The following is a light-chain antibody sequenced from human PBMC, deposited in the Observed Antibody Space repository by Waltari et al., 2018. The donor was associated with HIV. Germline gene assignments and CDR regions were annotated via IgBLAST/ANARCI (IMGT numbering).Light chain of an antibody. CDR1: SSNIGAPYD. Sequence: QSVLTQPPSVSGAPGQSITISCSGGSSNIGAPYDVHWYQQLPGRAPRLLSYADNRRPPGFSARFSGSGSVTSASLAIAGLQSEDEGDYYCQSYDSGLSGLVFGGGTRLTVL. CDR3: QSYDSGLSGLV. V-gene: IGLV1-40*01. J-gene: IGLJ3*02. CDR2: ADN.